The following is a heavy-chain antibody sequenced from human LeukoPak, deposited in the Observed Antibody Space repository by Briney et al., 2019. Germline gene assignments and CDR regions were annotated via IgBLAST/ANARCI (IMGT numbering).Heavy chain of an antibody. V-gene: IGHV3-11*04. D-gene: IGHD3-3*01. CDR2: ISSSGSTI. CDR1: GFTFSDYY. J-gene: IGHJ4*02. CDR3: ARVYDFWSGNYQLDY. Sequence: GGSLRLSCAASGFTFSDYYMSWIRQAPGKGLEWVSYISSSGSTIYYADSVKGRFTISRDNAKNSLYLQMNSLRAEDTAVYYCARVYDFWSGNYQLDYWGQGTLVTVSS.